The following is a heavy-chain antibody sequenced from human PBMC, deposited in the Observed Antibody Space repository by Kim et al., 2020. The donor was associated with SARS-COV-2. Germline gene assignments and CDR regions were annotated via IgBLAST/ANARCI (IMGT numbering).Heavy chain of an antibody. D-gene: IGHD3-10*01. CDR1: GFTFSNYA. V-gene: IGHV3-23*01. CDR2: ISGSGGST. J-gene: IGHJ6*02. CDR3: AKEGVLWFGELSHRSFSGMDV. Sequence: GGSLRLSCAASGFTFSNYAMSWVRQAPGKGLEWVSAISGSGGSTYYADSVKGRFTISRDNSKNTLYLQMNSLRAEDTAVYYCAKEGVLWFGELSHRSFSGMDVWGQGTTVTVSS.